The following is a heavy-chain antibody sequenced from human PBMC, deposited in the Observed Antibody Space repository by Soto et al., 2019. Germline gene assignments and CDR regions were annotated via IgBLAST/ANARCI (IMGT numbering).Heavy chain of an antibody. J-gene: IGHJ6*02. V-gene: IGHV3-30-3*01. CDR1: GFTFISYA. D-gene: IGHD3-10*01. CDR2: ISFDGSTE. CDR3: SRSRHGSGSYTHFYYGLDV. Sequence: QVQLVESGGGVVQPGRSLRLSCAASGFTFISYAMHWVRQAPGKGLEWVAVISFDGSTEYYADYVKGRFTISRDNSKNTVYLQMNSLRSEYTAVYYCSRSRHGSGSYTHFYYGLDVWGQGTTVTVSS.